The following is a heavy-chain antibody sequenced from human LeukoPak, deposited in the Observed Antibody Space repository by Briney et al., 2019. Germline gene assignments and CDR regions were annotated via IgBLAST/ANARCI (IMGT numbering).Heavy chain of an antibody. J-gene: IGHJ5*02. CDR3: ARGAIIVMVDATGWFDP. CDR2: INPSGGST. Sequence: ASVKVSCKASGYTFTTYYMHWVRQAPGQGLEWMGIINPSGGSTSYAQKFQGRVTMTRDMSTSTVYMELSSLRSEDTAVYYCARGAIIVMVDATGWFDPWGQGTLVTVSS. CDR1: GYTFTTYY. D-gene: IGHD2-15*01. V-gene: IGHV1-46*01.